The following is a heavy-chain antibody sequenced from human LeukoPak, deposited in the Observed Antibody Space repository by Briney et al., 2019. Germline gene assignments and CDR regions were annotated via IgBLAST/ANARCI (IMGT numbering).Heavy chain of an antibody. CDR1: GGSISSGRYS. V-gene: IGHV4-61*02. D-gene: IGHD3-9*01. J-gene: IGHJ1*01. CDR2: IYTSGST. Sequence: SETLSLTCTVSGGSISSGRYSWSWIRQPAGKGLEWIGRIYTSGSTNYNPSLKSRVTISVDTSKNQFSLKLRSVTAADTAVYYCARGPLNGITEYFQRWGQGTLVTVSS. CDR3: ARGPLNGITEYFQR.